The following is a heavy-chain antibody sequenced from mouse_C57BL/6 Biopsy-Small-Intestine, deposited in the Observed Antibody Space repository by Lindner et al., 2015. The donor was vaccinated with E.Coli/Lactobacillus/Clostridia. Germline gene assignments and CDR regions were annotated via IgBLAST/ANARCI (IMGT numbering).Heavy chain of an antibody. CDR1: GYTFSNYY. CDR3: TTGLSRTSIFGVVGYFDH. J-gene: IGHJ2*01. Sequence: SVKVSCKTSGYTFSNYYLHWVRQAPGQGLEWMGWIDPKSGGTKYAQRFKGRVTMTRDTSISTGYMELTTLKSDDTAVYYCTTGLSRTSIFGVVGYFDHWGQGTLVAVSS. V-gene: IGHV1-72*04. CDR2: IDPKSGGT. D-gene: IGHD1-3*01.